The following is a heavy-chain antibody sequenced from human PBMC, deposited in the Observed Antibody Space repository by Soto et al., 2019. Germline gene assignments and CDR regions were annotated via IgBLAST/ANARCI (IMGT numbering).Heavy chain of an antibody. D-gene: IGHD3-16*01. CDR3: AREGGSPEWVYFDY. CDR1: GGTFSSYA. V-gene: IGHV1-69*13. Sequence: GASVKVSCKASGGTFSSYAISWVRQAPGQGLEWMGGIIPIFGTANYAQKFQGRVTITADESTSTAYMELSSLRSEDTAVYYCAREGGSPEWVYFDYWGQGTLVTVSS. CDR2: IIPIFGTA. J-gene: IGHJ4*02.